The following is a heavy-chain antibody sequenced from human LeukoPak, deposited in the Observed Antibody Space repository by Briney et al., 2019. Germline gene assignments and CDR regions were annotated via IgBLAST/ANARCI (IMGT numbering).Heavy chain of an antibody. CDR1: AYRFASYG. V-gene: IGHV1-18*01. CDR2: IPAYNGHI. CDR3: AGESRGYRYGYYYYYDMDV. Sequence: VSVKVSCKASAYRFASYGIRWVRQAPGQVLESMGWIPAYNGHIKCTKNFQGRCTMTTDTSTSTAYMGLKSLRSDDTAVYYCAGESRGYRYGYYYYYDMDVWGQGTTVSVSS. J-gene: IGHJ6*02. D-gene: IGHD5-18*01.